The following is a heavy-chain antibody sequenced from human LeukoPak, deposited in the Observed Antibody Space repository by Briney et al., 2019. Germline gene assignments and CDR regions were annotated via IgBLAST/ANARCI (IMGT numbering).Heavy chain of an antibody. V-gene: IGHV3-13*01. J-gene: IGHJ3*02. CDR1: GFTFSNYE. D-gene: IGHD2-21*01. CDR2: IGIAGNT. Sequence: GGSLRLSCAASGFTFSNYEMHCVRLVLGKGLEWVSAIGIAGNTFYAGSVKGRFTISRENAKNSFHLQMNSLGAGDTAVYYCAREGSLSISDAFDIWGQGTMVTVSS. CDR3: AREGSLSISDAFDI.